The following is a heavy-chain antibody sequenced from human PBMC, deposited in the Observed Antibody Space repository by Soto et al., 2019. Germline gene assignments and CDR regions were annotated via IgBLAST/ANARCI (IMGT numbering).Heavy chain of an antibody. D-gene: IGHD3-22*01. CDR3: AIGAGYYYDSSGYFNYFDY. Sequence: SVKVSCKASGGTFSSYTISWVRQAPGQGLEWMGRIIPILGIANYAQKFQGRVTITADKSTSTAYMELSSLRSEDTAVYYCAIGAGYYYDSSGYFNYFDYWGQGTLVTVSS. CDR2: IIPILGIA. J-gene: IGHJ4*02. CDR1: GGTFSSYT. V-gene: IGHV1-69*02.